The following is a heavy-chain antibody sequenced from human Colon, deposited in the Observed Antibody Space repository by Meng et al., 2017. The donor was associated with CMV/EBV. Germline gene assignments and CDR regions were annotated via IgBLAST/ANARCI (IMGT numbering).Heavy chain of an antibody. CDR1: GYTFSTYG. Sequence: ASVKVSCKASGYTFSTYGISWVRQAPGQGLEWMGWIAGDSSRRNYAQKVQGRVTMTTDTSTSTAYMELRSLRSDDTAVYYCARDSVTGTTDGMDVWGQGTTVTVSS. CDR2: IAGDSSRR. CDR3: ARDSVTGTTDGMDV. V-gene: IGHV1-18*01. J-gene: IGHJ6*02. D-gene: IGHD1-7*01.